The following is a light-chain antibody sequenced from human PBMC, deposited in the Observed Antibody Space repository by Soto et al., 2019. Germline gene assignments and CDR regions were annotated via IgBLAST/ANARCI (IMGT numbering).Light chain of an antibody. CDR1: SSDVGRYNY. J-gene: IGLJ1*01. V-gene: IGLV2-8*01. Sequence: QSALTQPPSASGSPGQSVTISCTGTSSDVGRYNYVSWYQQHPGKAPKLMIYEVNKRPSGVPDRFSGSKSGNMASLTVSGLQAEDEADYYCSSYADRTYVFGAGTKLTVL. CDR2: EVN. CDR3: SSYADRTYV.